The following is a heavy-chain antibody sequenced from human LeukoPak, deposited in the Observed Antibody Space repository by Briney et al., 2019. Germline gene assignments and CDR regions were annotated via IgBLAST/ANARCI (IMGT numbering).Heavy chain of an antibody. Sequence: KPSETLSLTCAVSGYTISSGYYWGWIRQPPRKGLEWIGSIYHSGSTYYNPSLKSRVTISVDTSKNQFSLKLSSVTAADTAVYYCSSSPTYYCSSTSCYQNAFDIWGQGTMVTVSS. D-gene: IGHD2-2*01. CDR2: IYHSGST. CDR3: SSSPTYYCSSTSCYQNAFDI. CDR1: GYTISSGYY. J-gene: IGHJ3*02. V-gene: IGHV4-38-2*01.